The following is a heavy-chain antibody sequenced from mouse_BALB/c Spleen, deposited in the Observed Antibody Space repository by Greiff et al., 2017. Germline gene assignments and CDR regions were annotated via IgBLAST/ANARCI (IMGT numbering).Heavy chain of an antibody. CDR1: GYTFTSYW. CDR2: IDPSDSYT. J-gene: IGHJ2*01. D-gene: IGHD2-14*01. CDR3: AREGYEGY. V-gene: IGHV1-69*02. Sequence: QVQLQQPGAELVKPGASVKLSCKASGYTFTSYWMHWVKQRPGQGLEWIGEIDPSDSYTNYNQKFKGKATLTVDKSSSTAYMQRSSLTSEDSAVYYCAREGYEGYWGQGTTLTVSS.